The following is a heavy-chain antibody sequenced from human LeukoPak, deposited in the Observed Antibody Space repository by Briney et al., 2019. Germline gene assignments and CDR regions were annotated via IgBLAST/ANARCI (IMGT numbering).Heavy chain of an antibody. CDR1: GFTFSSYA. Sequence: PGRSLRLSCAASGFTFSSYAMHWVRQAPGKGLEWVSVISDGGSNKYYADSVKGRFTISRDNAKNTLYLQMNSMRAEDSALYYCARDWSNVVTAIWGQGTLVTVSS. J-gene: IGHJ4*02. D-gene: IGHD3-22*01. V-gene: IGHV3-30-3*01. CDR2: ISDGGSNK. CDR3: ARDWSNVVTAI.